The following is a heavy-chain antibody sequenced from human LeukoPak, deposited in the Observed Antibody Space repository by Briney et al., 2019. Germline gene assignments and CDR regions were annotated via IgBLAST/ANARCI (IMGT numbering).Heavy chain of an antibody. D-gene: IGHD3-22*01. V-gene: IGHV3-7*01. Sequence: GGSLRLSCAASGFTFSRCWMAWVRQAPGKGLEWLANTKQDESDKGYADSVKGRFTISRDNGKNSLYLQMDSLTAEDTAVYYCARDVVGALNFWGQGTLVIVSS. CDR2: TKQDESDK. CDR1: GFTFSRCW. CDR3: ARDVVGALNF. J-gene: IGHJ4*02.